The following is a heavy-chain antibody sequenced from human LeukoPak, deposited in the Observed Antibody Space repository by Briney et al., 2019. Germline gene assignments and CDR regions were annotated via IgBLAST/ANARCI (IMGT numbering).Heavy chain of an antibody. CDR3: AKDESVYYYDSSGPFDY. D-gene: IGHD3-22*01. CDR2: ISWNSGSI. CDR1: GFTFDDYA. V-gene: IGHV3-9*01. J-gene: IGHJ4*02. Sequence: GRSLRLSCAASGFTFDDYAMHWVRQAPGKGLEWVSGISWNSGSIGYADSVKGRFTISRDNAKNSLYLQMNSLRAEDTALYYCAKDESVYYYDSSGPFDYWGQGTLVTVSS.